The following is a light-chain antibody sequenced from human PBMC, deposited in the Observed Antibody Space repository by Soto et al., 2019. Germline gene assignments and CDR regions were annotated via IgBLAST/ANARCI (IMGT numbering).Light chain of an antibody. CDR2: TAS. Sequence: DIQLTQSPSFLSASVGDRVTITCRASQGISSYLAWYQQKPGKAPNLLIHTASTVQSGVPSRFSGSGSGTDFTLTVSSLQPEDFATSYCQQRNSYPITFGQVTRLEIK. CDR3: QQRNSYPIT. J-gene: IGKJ5*01. V-gene: IGKV1-9*01. CDR1: QGISSY.